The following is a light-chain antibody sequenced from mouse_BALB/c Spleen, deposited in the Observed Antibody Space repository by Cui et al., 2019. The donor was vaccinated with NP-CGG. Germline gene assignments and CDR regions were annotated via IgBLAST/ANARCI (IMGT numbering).Light chain of an antibody. V-gene: IGLV1*01. CDR3: ALWYSNHWV. CDR1: TGAVTTSNY. J-gene: IGLJ1*01. CDR2: GTN. Sequence: QAVVTQESARTTSPGETVTLTCRSSTGAVTTSNYANWAQEKPDHLFTGLIGGTNNRPPGVPARFSGSLIGDKAALTITGAQTEDEAIYFCALWYSNHWVFGGGTKLTVL.